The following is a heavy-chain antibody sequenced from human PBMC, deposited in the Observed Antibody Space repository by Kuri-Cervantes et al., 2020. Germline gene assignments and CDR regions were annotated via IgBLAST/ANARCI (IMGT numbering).Heavy chain of an antibody. CDR2: IYSGGST. D-gene: IGHD1-7*01. J-gene: IGHJ6*02. CDR3: ARASLENWNYGDYYYYYGIDV. V-gene: IGHV3-66*01. CDR1: GFTFSSYW. Sequence: GESLKISCAASGFTFSSYWMSWVRQAPGKGLEWVSVIYSGGSTYYADSVKGRFTISRDNSKNTLYLQMNSLRAEDTAVYYCARASLENWNYGDYYYYYGIDVWGQGTTVTVSS.